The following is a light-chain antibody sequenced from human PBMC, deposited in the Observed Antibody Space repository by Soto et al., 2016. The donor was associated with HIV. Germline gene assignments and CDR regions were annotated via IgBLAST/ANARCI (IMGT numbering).Light chain of an antibody. CDR1: QSIGSW. V-gene: IGKV1-12*01. Sequence: DIQMTQSPSSVSASVGDRVTITCRTNQSIGSWLAWYQQKAGKAPKLLIYGAASLQSGVPSRFSGSGSGTEFTLTISSLQPEDLATYYCQQANSFPMFTFGPGTKVISN. CDR3: QQANSFPMFT. J-gene: IGKJ3*01. CDR2: GAA.